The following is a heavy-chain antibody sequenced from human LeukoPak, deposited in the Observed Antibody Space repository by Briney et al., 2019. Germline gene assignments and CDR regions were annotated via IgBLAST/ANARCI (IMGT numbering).Heavy chain of an antibody. CDR3: ARIVVPAAREDY. Sequence: ASVKVSCKASGYTFTGYYMHWVGQAPGQGLEWMGWINPNSGGTNYAQKFQGRVTMTRDTSISTAYMELSRLRSDDTAVYYCARIVVPAAREDYWGQGTLVTVSS. D-gene: IGHD2-2*01. CDR2: INPNSGGT. V-gene: IGHV1-2*02. J-gene: IGHJ4*02. CDR1: GYTFTGYY.